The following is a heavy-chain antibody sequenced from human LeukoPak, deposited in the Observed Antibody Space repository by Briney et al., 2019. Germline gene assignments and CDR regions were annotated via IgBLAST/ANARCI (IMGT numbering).Heavy chain of an antibody. V-gene: IGHV3-48*01. CDR2: ISSSGTTI. Sequence: GGSLRLSCAASGFTFRTSGMNWVRKAPGKGLEWVSYISSSGTTISYAQSVKGRFTITRDNAQNSLTLHMNTLRADDTAVYYCAKDGGTHFDHWGQGTLVTVSS. J-gene: IGHJ4*02. CDR3: AKDGGTHFDH. CDR1: GFTFRTSG. D-gene: IGHD1-26*01.